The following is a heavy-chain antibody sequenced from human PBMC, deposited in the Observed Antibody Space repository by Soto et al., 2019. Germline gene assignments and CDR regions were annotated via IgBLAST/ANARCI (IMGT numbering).Heavy chain of an antibody. CDR2: IYYSGST. Sequence: QVQLQESGPGLVKPSQTLALTCTVSGGSISSGCYYWSWIRQHPGKGLEWIGYIYYSGSTYYNPSLKSRVTISVDTSKNQFSLKLSSVTAADTAVYYCARGVTMVRGVIHTPYFDYWGQGTLVTVSS. D-gene: IGHD3-10*01. CDR1: GGSISSGCYY. CDR3: ARGVTMVRGVIHTPYFDY. V-gene: IGHV4-31*03. J-gene: IGHJ4*02.